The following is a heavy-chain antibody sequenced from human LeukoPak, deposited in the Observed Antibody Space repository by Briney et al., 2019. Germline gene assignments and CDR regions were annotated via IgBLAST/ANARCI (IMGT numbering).Heavy chain of an antibody. V-gene: IGHV4-4*07. CDR1: GGSISSYY. Sequence: PSETLSLTCTVSGGSISSYYWSWIRQPAGKGLEWIGRIYISGSTNYNPSLKSRVTMSVDTSKNQFSLKLSSVTAADTAVYYCARVRTSQYYYYYMDVWGKGTTVTVSS. CDR2: IYISGST. J-gene: IGHJ6*03. CDR3: ARVRTSQYYYYYMDV.